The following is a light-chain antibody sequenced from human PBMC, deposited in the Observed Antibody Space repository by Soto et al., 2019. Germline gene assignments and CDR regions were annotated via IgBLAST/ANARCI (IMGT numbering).Light chain of an antibody. CDR3: QQTYSIPLT. CDR2: AAY. Sequence: DIQMTQSPSSLSASVGDRVTITCRTSQTINKYLNWYQQKPGRAPKLLIYAAYNLQSGVPSRFSGSGSGTDFTLAISALQPDDFATYFCQQTYSIPLTFGGGTKVDI. V-gene: IGKV1-39*01. J-gene: IGKJ4*01. CDR1: QTINKY.